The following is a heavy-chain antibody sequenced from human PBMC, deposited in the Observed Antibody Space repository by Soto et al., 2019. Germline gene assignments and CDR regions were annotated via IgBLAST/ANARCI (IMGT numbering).Heavy chain of an antibody. CDR3: ARGRKYDVSTGYNDY. Sequence: EVQLLESGGGLVQPGGSLRLSCEASGFTFSDYWMHWVRQVPGRGLVWVARINDNGAITRYADSVKGRFTVSRDNANSTMFLQMSSLTAEDTAIYYCARGRKYDVSTGYNDYWGQGTLVTVSS. CDR2: INDNGAIT. D-gene: IGHD3-9*01. V-gene: IGHV3-74*01. CDR1: GFTFSDYW. J-gene: IGHJ4*02.